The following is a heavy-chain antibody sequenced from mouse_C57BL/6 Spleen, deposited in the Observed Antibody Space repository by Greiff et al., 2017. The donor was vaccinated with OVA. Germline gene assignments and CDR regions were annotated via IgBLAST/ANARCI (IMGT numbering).Heavy chain of an antibody. V-gene: IGHV1-55*01. CDR3: ARMVTTPAWFAY. CDR2: IYPGSGST. D-gene: IGHD2-2*01. Sequence: QVHVKQPGAELVKPGASVKMSCKASGYTFTSYWITWVKQRPGQGLEWIGDIYPGSGSTNYNEKFKSKATLTVDTSSSTAYMQLSSLTSEDSAVYYCARMVTTPAWFAYWGQGTLVTVSA. CDR1: GYTFTSYW. J-gene: IGHJ3*01.